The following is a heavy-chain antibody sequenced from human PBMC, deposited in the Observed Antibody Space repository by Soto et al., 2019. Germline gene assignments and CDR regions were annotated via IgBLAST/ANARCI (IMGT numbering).Heavy chain of an antibody. V-gene: IGHV1-69*04. J-gene: IGHJ4*02. D-gene: IGHD2-2*01. CDR3: ARDRGYCSSTSCYYFDY. CDR1: GGTFSSYT. Sequence: ASVKVSCKASGGTFSSYTISWVRQAPGQGLEWMGRIIPILGIANYAQKFQGRVTITADKSTSTAYMELSSLRSEDTAVYYCARDRGYCSSTSCYYFDYWGQGTLVTVSS. CDR2: IIPILGIA.